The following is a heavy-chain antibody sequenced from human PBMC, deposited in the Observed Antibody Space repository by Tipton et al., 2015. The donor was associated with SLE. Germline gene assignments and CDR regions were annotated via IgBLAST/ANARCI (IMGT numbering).Heavy chain of an antibody. J-gene: IGHJ4*02. V-gene: IGHV4-61*01. CDR1: GGSISSSSYY. CDR2: IYYSGST. CDR3: AREGSSWYYFDY. Sequence: LRLSCTVSGGSISSSSYYWSWIRQPPGKGLEWIGYIYYSGSTNYNPSLKSRVTISVDTSKNQFSLKLSSVTAADTAVYYCAREGSSWYYFDYWGQGTLVTVSS. D-gene: IGHD6-13*01.